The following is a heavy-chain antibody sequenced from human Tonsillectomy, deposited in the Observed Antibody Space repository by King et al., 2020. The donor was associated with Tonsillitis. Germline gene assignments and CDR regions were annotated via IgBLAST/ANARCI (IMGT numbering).Heavy chain of an antibody. CDR1: GFTFSSYS. Sequence: VQLVESGGGLVQPGGSLRLSCAASGFTFSSYSMNWVRQAPGKGLEWVSSISSSSSYIYHADSVKGRFTISRDNAKNSLYLQMNSLRAEDTAVYYCARGGYYYDLWYFDLWGRGTLVTVSS. CDR3: ARGGYYYDLWYFDL. V-gene: IGHV3-21*01. J-gene: IGHJ2*01. CDR2: ISSSSSYI. D-gene: IGHD3-22*01.